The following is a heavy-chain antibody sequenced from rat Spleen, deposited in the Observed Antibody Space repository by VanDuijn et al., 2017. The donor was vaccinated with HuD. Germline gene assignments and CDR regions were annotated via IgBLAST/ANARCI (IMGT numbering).Heavy chain of an antibody. D-gene: IGHD1-3*01. CDR3: GRLWVLDA. CDR2: ISTGGGTT. CDR1: GFTFSTYG. Sequence: EVQLVESGGGLGQPGRSLKLSCAASGFTFSTYGMAWVRQAPTKGLEWVASISTGGGTTYYRDSVKGRFTISRDNAKNTLYLQMDSLRSEDTATYYCGRLWVLDAWGQGASVTVSS. J-gene: IGHJ4*01. V-gene: IGHV5S13*01.